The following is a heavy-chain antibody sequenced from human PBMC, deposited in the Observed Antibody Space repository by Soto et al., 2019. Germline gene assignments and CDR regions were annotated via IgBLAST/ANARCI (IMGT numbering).Heavy chain of an antibody. V-gene: IGHV3-33*01. CDR2: IWYDGGSE. D-gene: IGHD2-2*01. CDR3: SRAHGPSLGSCLDL. J-gene: IGHJ5*02. Sequence: QVQLVESGGGVVQPGRSLRLSCAASGFTISAYGMHWVRQAPGEGLEWVAVIWYDGGSEYYADSVEGRFTISRDNAKNTVYLHMDTLRGDDTAVYYCSRAHGPSLGSCLDLWGQGTLVTVSS. CDR1: GFTISAYG.